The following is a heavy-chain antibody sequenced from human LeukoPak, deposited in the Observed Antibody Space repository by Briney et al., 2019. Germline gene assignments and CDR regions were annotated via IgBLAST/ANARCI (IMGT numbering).Heavy chain of an antibody. J-gene: IGHJ4*02. V-gene: IGHV3-21*04. Sequence: GGSLRLSCAASGFTFSIYSMNWVRQAPGKGLEWVSSISTSSSYKYYADSVKGRFTISRDNSKNTLYLQMNSLRAEDTALYYCAKHLTGSKIFDYWGQGTLVTVSS. D-gene: IGHD3-9*01. CDR2: ISTSSSYK. CDR3: AKHLTGSKIFDY. CDR1: GFTFSIYS.